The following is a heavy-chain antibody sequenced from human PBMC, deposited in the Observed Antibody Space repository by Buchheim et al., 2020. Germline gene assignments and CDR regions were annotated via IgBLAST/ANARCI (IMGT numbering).Heavy chain of an antibody. CDR3: ARVTGYYYGSGKYYGIDV. Sequence: QVQLVQSGAEVKKPGASVKVSCKASGYTFSRYTMHWVRQAPGQRLEWMGWINTGNGDIEYSQKFQGRLSITRDTSATTAYMELSSLRSEDTAVYYCARVTGYYYGSGKYYGIDVWGQGTT. CDR2: INTGNGDI. V-gene: IGHV1-3*04. CDR1: GYTFSRYT. J-gene: IGHJ6*02. D-gene: IGHD3-10*01.